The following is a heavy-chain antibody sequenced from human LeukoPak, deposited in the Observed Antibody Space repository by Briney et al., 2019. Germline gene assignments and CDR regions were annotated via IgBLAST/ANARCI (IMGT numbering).Heavy chain of an antibody. CDR3: AGTPAVAPGWYFDL. CDR1: GFTFSSYA. J-gene: IGHJ2*01. V-gene: IGHV3-23*01. Sequence: GGSLRLSCAASGFTFSSYAMSWVRQAPGKGLEWVSAISGSGGSTYYADSVKGRFTITRDNSKNTLYLQMNSLRAEDTAVYYCAGTPAVAPGWYFDLWGRGTLVTVSS. CDR2: ISGSGGST. D-gene: IGHD1-14*01.